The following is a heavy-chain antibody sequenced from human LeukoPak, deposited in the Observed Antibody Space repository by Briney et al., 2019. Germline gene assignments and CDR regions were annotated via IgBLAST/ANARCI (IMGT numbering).Heavy chain of an antibody. CDR1: GGSISSGDYY. CDR2: IYYSGST. J-gene: IGHJ3*02. Sequence: SQTLSLTCTVSGGSISSGDYYWSWVRQPPGKGLEWIGYIYYSGSTYYNPSLKSRVTISVDTSKYQFSLKLSSVTAADTAVYYCASRVVPAAIGAFDIWGQGTMVTVSS. D-gene: IGHD2-2*01. CDR3: ASRVVPAAIGAFDI. V-gene: IGHV4-30-4*08.